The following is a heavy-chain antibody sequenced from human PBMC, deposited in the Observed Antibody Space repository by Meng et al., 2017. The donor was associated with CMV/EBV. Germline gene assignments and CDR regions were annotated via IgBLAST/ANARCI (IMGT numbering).Heavy chain of an antibody. CDR3: ANGNGHLGV. V-gene: IGHV3-30*02. Sequence: GESLKISCAASGFTFSSYGMHWVRHAPGKGLEWVAFIRYDGSNKYYVDYVKGRFTISRDNSKNTLYLQMNSLRAEDTAVYYCANGNGHLGVWGQGTLVTVSS. CDR2: IRYDGSNK. CDR1: GFTFSSYG. D-gene: IGHD2-8*01. J-gene: IGHJ4*02.